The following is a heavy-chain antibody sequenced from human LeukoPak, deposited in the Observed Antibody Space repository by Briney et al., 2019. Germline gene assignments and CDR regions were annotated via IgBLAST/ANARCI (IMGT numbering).Heavy chain of an antibody. V-gene: IGHV1-2*06. J-gene: IGHJ4*02. CDR3: ARSRYDILTGPLYYFDY. CDR2: INPNSGGT. CDR1: GYTFTGYY. D-gene: IGHD3-9*01. Sequence: ASVKVSCKASGYTFTGYYMHWVRQAPGQGLEWMGRINPNSGGTNYAQKFQGRVTMTRDTSISTAYMELSRLRSDDTAVYYCARSRYDILTGPLYYFDYWGQGTLVTVSS.